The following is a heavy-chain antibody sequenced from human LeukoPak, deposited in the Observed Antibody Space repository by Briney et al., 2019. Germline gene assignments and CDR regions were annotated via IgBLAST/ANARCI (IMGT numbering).Heavy chain of an antibody. J-gene: IGHJ4*02. Sequence: SVKVSCKASGGTFSSYAISWVRQAPGQGLEWMGGIIPIFGTANYAQKFQGRVTITTDESTSTAYMELSSLRSEDTAVYYCARAPQLWLLSYFDYWGQGTPVTVSS. CDR2: IIPIFGTA. D-gene: IGHD5-18*01. CDR1: GGTFSSYA. V-gene: IGHV1-69*05. CDR3: ARAPQLWLLSYFDY.